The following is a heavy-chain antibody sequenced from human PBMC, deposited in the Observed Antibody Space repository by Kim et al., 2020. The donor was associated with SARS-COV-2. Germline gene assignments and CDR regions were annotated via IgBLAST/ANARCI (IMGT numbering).Heavy chain of an antibody. Sequence: GGSLRLSCAASGFTFSSYSMNWVRQAPGKGLEWVSYISSSSSTIYYADSVKGRFTISRDNAKNALYLQMNILRDEDTAVYYCARDQYKGYCSSTSCYDFVYYGMDVWGQGTTVTVSS. CDR3: ARDQYKGYCSSTSCYDFVYYGMDV. CDR2: ISSSSSTI. V-gene: IGHV3-48*02. CDR1: GFTFSSYS. D-gene: IGHD2-2*01. J-gene: IGHJ6*02.